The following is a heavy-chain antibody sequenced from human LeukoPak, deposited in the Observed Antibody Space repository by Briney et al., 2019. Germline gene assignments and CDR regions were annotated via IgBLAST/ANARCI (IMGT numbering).Heavy chain of an antibody. Sequence: PGGSLRLSCAASGFTFSRYGMHWVRQAPGKGLEWVAVISYDGGNKYYADSVKGRFTISRDNSKNTLYLQMNSLRAEDTAVYYCANPNYYDSSGYYSDDYWGQGTLVTVSS. J-gene: IGHJ4*02. CDR1: GFTFSRYG. CDR3: ANPNYYDSSGYYSDDY. CDR2: ISYDGGNK. D-gene: IGHD3-22*01. V-gene: IGHV3-30*18.